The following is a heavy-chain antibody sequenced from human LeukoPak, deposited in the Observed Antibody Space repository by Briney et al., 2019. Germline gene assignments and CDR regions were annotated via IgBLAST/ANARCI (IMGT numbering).Heavy chain of an antibody. CDR3: ARDTSHYDFWSGYYRHAFDI. V-gene: IGHV4-4*02. Sequence: SGTLSLTCAVSGGSISSSNWWSWVRQPPGKGLEWIGEIYHSGSTNYNPSLKSRVTISVDKSKNQFSLKLSSVTAADTAVYYCARDTSHYDFWSGYYRHAFDIWGQGTMVTVSS. CDR2: IYHSGST. J-gene: IGHJ3*02. D-gene: IGHD3-3*01. CDR1: GGSISSSNW.